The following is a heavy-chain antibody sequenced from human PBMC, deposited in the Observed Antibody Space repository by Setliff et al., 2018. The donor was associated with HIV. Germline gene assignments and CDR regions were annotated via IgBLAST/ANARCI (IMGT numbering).Heavy chain of an antibody. V-gene: IGHV1-18*01. Sequence: ASVKVSCKASGYTFTSYGLNWVRQAPGQGLEWMGWISAYNGNTNYAQKLQGRVTMTTDTSTSTAYMELRSLRSDDTAMYYCARNYYDRSGNHPDYWGQGTLVTVSS. CDR2: ISAYNGNT. CDR1: GYTFTSYG. J-gene: IGHJ4*02. CDR3: ARNYYDRSGNHPDY. D-gene: IGHD3-22*01.